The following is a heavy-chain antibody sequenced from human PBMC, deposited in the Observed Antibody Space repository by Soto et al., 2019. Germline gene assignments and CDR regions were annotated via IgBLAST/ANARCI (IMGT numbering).Heavy chain of an antibody. CDR3: ARARDAYNYYFDY. V-gene: IGHV3-53*01. J-gene: IGHJ4*02. CDR1: GFTFSNAW. CDR2: IYSGGST. D-gene: IGHD1-1*01. Sequence: PGGSLRLSCAGSGFTFSNAWMSWVRQAPGKGLEWVSVIYSGGSTYYADSVKGRFTISRDNSKNTVYLQMNSLRAEDTAVYYCARARDAYNYYFDYWGQGTLVTVSS.